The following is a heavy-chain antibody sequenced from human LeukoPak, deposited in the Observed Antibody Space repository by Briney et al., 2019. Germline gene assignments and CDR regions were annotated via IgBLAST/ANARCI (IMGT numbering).Heavy chain of an antibody. J-gene: IGHJ4*02. CDR3: ARGPRYYGSGTYYFDY. D-gene: IGHD3-10*01. CDR2: INTNTGNP. V-gene: IGHV7-4-1*02. Sequence: GASVKVSCKASGYSFTTNAMNWVRQAPGQGLEWMGWINTNTGNPTYVQGFTGRFVFSLDTSVSTAYLQISSLKAEDTAVYYCARGPRYYGSGTYYFDYWGQGTLVTVSS. CDR1: GYSFTTNA.